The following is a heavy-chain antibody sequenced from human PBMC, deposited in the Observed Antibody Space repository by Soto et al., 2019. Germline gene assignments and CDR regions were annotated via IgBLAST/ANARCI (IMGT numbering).Heavy chain of an antibody. V-gene: IGHV3-30*18. CDR2: ISYDGSNK. Sequence: GGSLRLSCAASGFTFSSYGMHWVRQAPGKGLEWVAVISYDGSNKYYADSVKGRFTISRDNSKNTLYLQMNSLRAEDTAVYYCAKEGGYTKKGLLDYWGQGTLVTVSS. J-gene: IGHJ4*02. CDR3: AKEGGYTKKGLLDY. CDR1: GFTFSSYG. D-gene: IGHD5-12*01.